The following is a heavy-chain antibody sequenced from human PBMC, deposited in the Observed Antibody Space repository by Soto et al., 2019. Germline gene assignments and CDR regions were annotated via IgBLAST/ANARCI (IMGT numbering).Heavy chain of an antibody. V-gene: IGHV4-30-4*01. J-gene: IGHJ6*02. CDR1: GGSISSGDYY. D-gene: IGHD2-2*01. CDR3: ARAGYVGYCSSTSCPGGGMDV. CDR2: IYYSGST. Sequence: SETLSLTCPVSGGSISSGDYYWSWIRQPPGKGLEWIGYIYYSGSTYYNPSLKSRVTISVDTSKNQFSLKLSSVTAADTAVYYCARAGYVGYCSSTSCPGGGMDVWGQGTTVTSP.